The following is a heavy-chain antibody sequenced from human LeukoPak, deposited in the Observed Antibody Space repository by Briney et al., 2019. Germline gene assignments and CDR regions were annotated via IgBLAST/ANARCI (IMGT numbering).Heavy chain of an antibody. CDR1: GYTFTSYG. CDR3: ARDASPYYDSSGYSY. CDR2: ISAYNGNT. Sequence: ASVKVSCKASGYTFTSYGISWVRQAPGQGLEWMGWISAYNGNTNYAQKLQGRVTMTTDTSTSTAYTELRSLRSDDTAVYYCARDASPYYDSSGYSYWGQGTLVTVSS. J-gene: IGHJ4*02. D-gene: IGHD3-22*01. V-gene: IGHV1-18*01.